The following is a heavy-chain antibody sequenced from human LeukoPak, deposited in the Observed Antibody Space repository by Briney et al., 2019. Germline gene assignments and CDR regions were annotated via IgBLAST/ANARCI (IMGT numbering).Heavy chain of an antibody. CDR2: NSYSGNT. CDR1: GVSISSYY. CDR3: ARAGSGWSFDF. V-gene: IGHV4-59*01. J-gene: IGHJ4*02. Sequence: KPAETLPLTCTVSGVSISSYYRTWLRQPPGKGLEWIGYNSYSGNTNYNASLKSRVTISLDMSKNQFSLNLISVTAADTAVYYCARAGSGWSFDFWGQGTLVTVSS. D-gene: IGHD6-19*01.